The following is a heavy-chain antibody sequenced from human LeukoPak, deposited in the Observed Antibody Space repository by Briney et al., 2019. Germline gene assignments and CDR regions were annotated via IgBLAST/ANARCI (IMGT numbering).Heavy chain of an antibody. J-gene: IGHJ5*02. V-gene: IGHV4-61*02. D-gene: IGHD6-19*01. CDR2: IYTSGSS. Sequence: PSETLSLTCTVSGGSISSGSYYWSWIRQPAGKGLEWIGRIYTSGSSNYNPSLKSRVTISVDTSKNQFSLKLSSVTAADTAVYYCARDKVDSSGWAEYNWFDPWGQGTLVTVSS. CDR1: GGSISSGSYY. CDR3: ARDKVDSSGWAEYNWFDP.